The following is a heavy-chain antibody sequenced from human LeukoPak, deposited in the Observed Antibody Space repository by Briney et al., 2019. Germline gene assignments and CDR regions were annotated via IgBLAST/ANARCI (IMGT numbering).Heavy chain of an antibody. CDR2: INPNSGGT. D-gene: IGHD6-6*01. CDR1: GYTFTGYY. V-gene: IGHV1-2*02. Sequence: GASVKVSCTASGYTFTGYYMHWVRPAPGQGLEWMGWINPNSGGTNYAQKLQGRVTMTTDTSTSTAYMELRSLRSDDTAVYYCAREGDAEYSSHFDYWGQGTLVTVSS. CDR3: AREGDAEYSSHFDY. J-gene: IGHJ4*02.